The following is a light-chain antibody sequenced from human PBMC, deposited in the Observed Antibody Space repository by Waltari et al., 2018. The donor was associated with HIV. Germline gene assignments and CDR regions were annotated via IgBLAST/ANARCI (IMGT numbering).Light chain of an antibody. CDR2: DYS. CDR3: QVWDASSDHVF. CDR1: NIGSKN. J-gene: IGLJ2*01. Sequence: SYVLTQAPSVSVAPGQTARIPCGGNNIGSKNVHWYQQKPGQAPVVVVYDYSDRPSGIPERFSGSNSGNTATLTINRVEAGDEADYHCQVWDASSDHVFFGGGTKLTVL. V-gene: IGLV3-21*02.